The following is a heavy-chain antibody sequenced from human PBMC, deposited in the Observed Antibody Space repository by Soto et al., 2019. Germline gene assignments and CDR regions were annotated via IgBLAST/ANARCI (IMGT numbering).Heavy chain of an antibody. J-gene: IGHJ4*02. CDR3: ARDRGAVVGQYFDY. D-gene: IGHD6-19*01. Sequence: QVQLVESGGGLVKPGGSLRLSCAASGFTFSGYYMSWIRQAPGKGLEWISYISSSGTTENYADSVKGRFTVSRDNAKNSLYLQVNSLRAEVTAVYYCARDRGAVVGQYFDYWGQGTLVTVSS. V-gene: IGHV3-11*01. CDR2: ISSSGTTE. CDR1: GFTFSGYY.